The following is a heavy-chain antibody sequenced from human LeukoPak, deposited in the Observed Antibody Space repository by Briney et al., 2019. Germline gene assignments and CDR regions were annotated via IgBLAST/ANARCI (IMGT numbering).Heavy chain of an antibody. CDR3: VILLGIVVVPAANYDAFDI. D-gene: IGHD2-2*03. J-gene: IGHJ3*02. CDR2: ISGSGGST. Sequence: GGSLRLSCAASGFTISTNYMSWVRQALGKGLEWVSAISGSGGSTYYADSVKGRFTISRDNSKNTLYLQMNSLRAEDTAVYYCVILLGIVVVPAANYDAFDIWGQGTMVTVSS. CDR1: GFTISTNY. V-gene: IGHV3-23*01.